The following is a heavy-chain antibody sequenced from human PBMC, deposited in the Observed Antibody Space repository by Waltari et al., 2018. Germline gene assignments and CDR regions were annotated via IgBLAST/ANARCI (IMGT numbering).Heavy chain of an antibody. V-gene: IGHV3-9*01. J-gene: IGHJ3*02. CDR1: GFTFDDYA. CDR2: ISWNSGSI. D-gene: IGHD3-10*01. Sequence: EVQLVESGGGLVQPGRSLRLSCAASGFTFDDYAMHWVRQAPGKGLEWVSGISWNSGSIGYADSVKGRFTISRDNAKNSLYLQMNSLRAEDTALYYCAKDALPLLWFGEFYAFDIWGQGTMVTVSS. CDR3: AKDALPLLWFGEFYAFDI.